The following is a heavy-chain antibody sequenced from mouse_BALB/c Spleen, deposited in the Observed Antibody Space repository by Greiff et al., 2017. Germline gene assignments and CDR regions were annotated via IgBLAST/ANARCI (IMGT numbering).Heavy chain of an antibody. CDR2: INPYYGST. V-gene: IGHV1-39*01. Sequence: VQLQQTGPELVKPGASVKISCKASGYSFTDYIMLWVKQSHGKSLEWIGNINPYYGSTSYNLKFKGKATLTVDKSSSTAYMQLNSLTSEDSAVYYCARDGYGYWGQGTTLTVSS. D-gene: IGHD2-2*01. CDR3: ARDGYGY. J-gene: IGHJ2*01. CDR1: GYSFTDYI.